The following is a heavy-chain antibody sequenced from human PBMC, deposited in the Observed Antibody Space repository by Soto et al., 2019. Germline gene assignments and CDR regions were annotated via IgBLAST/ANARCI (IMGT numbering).Heavy chain of an antibody. J-gene: IGHJ6*02. Sequence: GASVKVSCKASGGTFSSYAISWVRQAPGQGLEWMGGIIPIFGTANYAQKFQGRVTITADESTSTAYMELSSLKSEDTAVYYCARVQRYSGYDFRSPGDYYYGMDVWGQGTTVTVS. CDR3: ARVQRYSGYDFRSPGDYYYGMDV. V-gene: IGHV1-69*13. CDR2: IIPIFGTA. D-gene: IGHD5-12*01. CDR1: GGTFSSYA.